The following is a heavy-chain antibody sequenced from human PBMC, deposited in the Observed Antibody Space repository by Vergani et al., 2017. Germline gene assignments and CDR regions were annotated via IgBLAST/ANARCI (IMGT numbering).Heavy chain of an antibody. CDR2: IWYDGSNT. CDR3: ARSRYDSSGFSTIFRY. D-gene: IGHD3-22*01. Sequence: QVQLVESGGGVVQPGRSLRLSCVASGFAFRTYGMHWVRQAPGKGLEWVAIIWYDGSNTYYEDSVKGRFTVSRDNSRNTLFLQMNSLRVEDTAVYYCARSRYDSSGFSTIFRYWGQGTRVTVS. CDR1: GFAFRTYG. J-gene: IGHJ4*02. V-gene: IGHV3-33*01.